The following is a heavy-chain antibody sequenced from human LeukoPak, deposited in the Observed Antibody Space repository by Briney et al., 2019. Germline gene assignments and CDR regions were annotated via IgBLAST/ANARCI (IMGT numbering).Heavy chain of an antibody. D-gene: IGHD1-1*01. J-gene: IGHJ4*02. V-gene: IGHV4-39*02. CDR1: GDSLSSRTYY. CDR3: ARMTTGTTYFDY. CDR2: VYHTGNT. Sequence: SETLSLTCTVSGDSLSSRTYYWGWIRQPPGKGLEWIGSVYHTGNTYYNPSLKSRVTMSVDKSKNHFSLRVDSVTAADTAVYYCARMTTGTTYFDYWGQGSLVTVSS.